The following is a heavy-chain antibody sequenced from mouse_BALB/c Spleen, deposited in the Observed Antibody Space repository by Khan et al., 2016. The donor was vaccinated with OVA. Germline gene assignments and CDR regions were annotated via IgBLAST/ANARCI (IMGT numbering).Heavy chain of an antibody. CDR1: GYAFTNYL. V-gene: IGHV1-54*01. CDR3: TRGGFGGFAY. D-gene: IGHD3-1*01. J-gene: IGHJ3*01. CDR2: INPGSGGT. Sequence: VQLQESGAELVRPGTSVKVSCKASGYAFTNYLIEWVKQRPGQGLEWIGVINPGSGGTNYNEKFKGKATLTADKSSSTAYMQLSSLTSAVSAVFICTRGGFGGFAYWGQGTLVTVSA.